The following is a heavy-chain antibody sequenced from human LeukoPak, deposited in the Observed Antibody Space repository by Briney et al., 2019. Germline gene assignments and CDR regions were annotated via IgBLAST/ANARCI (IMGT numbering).Heavy chain of an antibody. Sequence: ASVKVSCKASGYTFTSYDINWVRQATGQGLEWMGWMNPNSGNTGYAQKFQGRVTMTRNTSISTAYMELSSLRPEDTAVYYCARSSTLDSSGYNPLRYYYYMDVWGKGTTVTISS. CDR1: GYTFTSYD. J-gene: IGHJ6*03. CDR2: MNPNSGNT. CDR3: ARSSTLDSSGYNPLRYYYYMDV. D-gene: IGHD3-22*01. V-gene: IGHV1-8*01.